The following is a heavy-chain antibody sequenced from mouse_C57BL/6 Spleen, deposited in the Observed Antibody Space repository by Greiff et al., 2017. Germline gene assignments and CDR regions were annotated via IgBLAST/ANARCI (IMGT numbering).Heavy chain of an antibody. CDR3: AITTVVPYWYFDV. V-gene: IGHV1-76*01. J-gene: IGHJ1*03. Sequence: QVQLQQSGAELVRPGASVKLSCKASGYTFTDYYINWVKQRPGQGLEWIARIYPGSGNTYYNEKFKGKATLTAEKSSSTAYMQLSSLTSEDSAVYFWAITTVVPYWYFDVWGTGTTVTVSS. D-gene: IGHD1-1*01. CDR2: IYPGSGNT. CDR1: GYTFTDYY.